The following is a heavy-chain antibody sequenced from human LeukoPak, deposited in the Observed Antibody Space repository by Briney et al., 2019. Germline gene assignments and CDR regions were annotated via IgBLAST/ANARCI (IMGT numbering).Heavy chain of an antibody. D-gene: IGHD6-25*01. Sequence: GGSLRLSCAASGFTFKSCAMHRVRQAPGKGLEWVAVISSDANIKHYADSVKGRFTISRDNSKNTLYLQMNSLRAEDTAVYYCAKDRGSGWSFDYWGQGTLVTVSS. CDR2: ISSDANIK. J-gene: IGHJ4*02. CDR3: AKDRGSGWSFDY. CDR1: GFTFKSCA. V-gene: IGHV3-30*18.